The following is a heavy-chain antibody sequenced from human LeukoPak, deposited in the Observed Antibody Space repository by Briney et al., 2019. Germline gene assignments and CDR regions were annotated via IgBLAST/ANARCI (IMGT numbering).Heavy chain of an antibody. Sequence: GGSLRLSCAASGFTFSSYSMNWVRQAPGKGLEWVSSISSSSSYIYYADSVKGRFTISRDNAKNSLYLQMNSLRAEDTAVYYCARKDRAARSCFDYWGQGTRVTVSS. CDR2: ISSSSSYI. V-gene: IGHV3-21*01. CDR1: GFTFSSYS. D-gene: IGHD6-6*01. J-gene: IGHJ4*02. CDR3: ARKDRAARSCFDY.